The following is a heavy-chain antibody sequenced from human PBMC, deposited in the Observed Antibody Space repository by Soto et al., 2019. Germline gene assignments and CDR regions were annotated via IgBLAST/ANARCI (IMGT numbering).Heavy chain of an antibody. V-gene: IGHV3-30*04. CDR3: AREPYGDSQYFDY. CDR1: GFTFNSLS. CDR2: VSFDGKVT. J-gene: IGHJ4*02. D-gene: IGHD2-21*02. Sequence: GGSLRLSCTGSGFTFNSLSLHWVRQGPDKGLEWVAVVSFDGKVTYYADPVKGRFTVSRDISKNTIYLQANSLRPEDTAVYYCAREPYGDSQYFDYWGQGTPVTVSS.